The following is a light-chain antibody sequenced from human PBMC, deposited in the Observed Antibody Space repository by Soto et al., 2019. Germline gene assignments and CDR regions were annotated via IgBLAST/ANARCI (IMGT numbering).Light chain of an antibody. J-gene: IGLJ2*01. CDR1: SSDVGGYNY. Sequence: QSALTQPASVSGSPGQSITISCTGTSSDVGGYNYVSWYQQHPGKAPKLMIYDVSNRLSGVSNRFSGSMSGNTASLTISGLQAEDEADYYCSSYTSSSTLVVFGGGTKLTVL. CDR2: DVS. V-gene: IGLV2-14*01. CDR3: SSYTSSSTLVV.